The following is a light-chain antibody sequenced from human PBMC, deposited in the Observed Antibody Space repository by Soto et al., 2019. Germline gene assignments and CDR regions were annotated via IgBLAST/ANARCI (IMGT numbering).Light chain of an antibody. CDR1: KSVRTY. V-gene: IGKV3-11*01. CDR3: QQRTKWPSST. Sequence: EVVLTQSPATLSLSPGERATLSCRASKSVRTYLAWYQQKPGQVPRLLIHDASSRATGIPARFSGSGSGTDFTLTISSLEPEDFAVYYCQQRTKWPSSTFGEGTRLEI. J-gene: IGKJ5*01. CDR2: DAS.